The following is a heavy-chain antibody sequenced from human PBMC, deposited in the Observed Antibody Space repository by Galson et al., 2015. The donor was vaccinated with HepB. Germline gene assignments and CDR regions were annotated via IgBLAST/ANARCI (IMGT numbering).Heavy chain of an antibody. Sequence: SLRLSCAASGFTLRNYALSWVRQPPGKGLEWVSAISGSGGNTFYADSVKGRFTISRDNSRNTLYLQMNSLRAEDTAVYYCAKKIAVAATGWFDPWGQGTLVTVSS. V-gene: IGHV3-23*01. D-gene: IGHD6-19*01. CDR2: ISGSGGNT. CDR1: GFTLRNYA. J-gene: IGHJ5*02. CDR3: AKKIAVAATGWFDP.